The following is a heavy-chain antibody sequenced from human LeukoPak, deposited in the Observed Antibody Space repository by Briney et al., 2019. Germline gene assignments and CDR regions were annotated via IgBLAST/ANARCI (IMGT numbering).Heavy chain of an antibody. CDR1: GFYFGASS. Sequence: PGGSLRLSCVGSGFYFGASSMNWVRQAPGKGLEWVSYISGNGRTIYYADSVKGRFTISRDNTKNSLSLQMHSLRAEDTAVYYCARDQGFAYDLDAFNVWGQGTMVTVSS. CDR2: ISGNGRTI. CDR3: ARDQGFAYDLDAFNV. J-gene: IGHJ3*01. V-gene: IGHV3-48*04. D-gene: IGHD3-22*01.